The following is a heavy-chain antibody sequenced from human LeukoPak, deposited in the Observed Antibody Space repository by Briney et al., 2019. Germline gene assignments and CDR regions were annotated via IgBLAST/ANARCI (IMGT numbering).Heavy chain of an antibody. CDR1: GFTVGSNY. CDR2: IYSGGST. J-gene: IGHJ4*02. Sequence: GGSLRLSCAASGFTVGSNYMSWVRQAPEKGLEWVSVIYSGGSTYYADSVKGRFTISRDNSKNTLYLQMNSLRAEDTAVYYCARDQRITMVRGVNDYWGQGTLVTVSS. D-gene: IGHD3-10*01. CDR3: ARDQRITMVRGVNDY. V-gene: IGHV3-66*01.